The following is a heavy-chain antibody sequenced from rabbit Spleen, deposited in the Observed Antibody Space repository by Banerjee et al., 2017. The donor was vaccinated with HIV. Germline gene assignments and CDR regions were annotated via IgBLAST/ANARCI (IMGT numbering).Heavy chain of an antibody. CDR3: AREIIICWGVVSFYFNF. CDR2: IYAGSSGDT. CDR1: GFSFSSRYY. D-gene: IGHD4-1*01. J-gene: IGHJ4*01. V-gene: IGHV1S40*01. Sequence: QSLEESGGDLVKHGASLTLTCTESGFSFSSRYYMCWVRQAPGKGLEWIACIYAGSSGDTYCSSWAKGRFTISKSSSTTVTMQMTSLTAADTATYFCAREIIICWGVVSFYFNFLGPGTLVTVS.